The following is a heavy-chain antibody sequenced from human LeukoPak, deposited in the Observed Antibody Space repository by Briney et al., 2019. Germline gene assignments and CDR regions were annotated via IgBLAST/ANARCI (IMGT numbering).Heavy chain of an antibody. Sequence: PSETLSLTCAVYGGSFSGYYWSWIRQPPGKGLEWIGEINHSGSTNYNPSLKSRVTISVDTSKNQFSLKLSSVTAADTAVYYCAKGVGYCTVISCYHFDYWGQGTLVTVSS. D-gene: IGHD2-15*01. J-gene: IGHJ4*02. CDR2: INHSGST. V-gene: IGHV4-34*01. CDR3: AKGVGYCTVISCYHFDY. CDR1: GGSFSGYY.